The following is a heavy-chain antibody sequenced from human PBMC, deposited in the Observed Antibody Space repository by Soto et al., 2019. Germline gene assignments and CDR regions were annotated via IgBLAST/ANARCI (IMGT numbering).Heavy chain of an antibody. J-gene: IGHJ4*02. Sequence: SETLSLTCGVSGYSISSGYYWGWIRQPPGKGLEWIGSIYHTGSTYYNPSLKSRVTISVDTSKNHFSLKLSSVTAADMAVYYCARGTDYWGQGTVVTVSS. CDR3: ARGTDY. V-gene: IGHV4-38-2*01. CDR2: IYHTGST. CDR1: GYSISSGYY.